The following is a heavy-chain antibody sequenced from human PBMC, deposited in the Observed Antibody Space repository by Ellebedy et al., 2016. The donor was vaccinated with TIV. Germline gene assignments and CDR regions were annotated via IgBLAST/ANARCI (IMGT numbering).Heavy chain of an antibody. CDR3: ASKYCSSTSCLFDY. Sequence: ASVKVSCXASGYTFTSYDINWVRQATGQGLEWMGWMNPNSGNTGYAQKFQGRVTMTRNTSISTAYMELSSLRSEDTAVYYCASKYCSSTSCLFDYWGQGTLVTVSS. J-gene: IGHJ4*02. V-gene: IGHV1-8*01. CDR1: GYTFTSYD. D-gene: IGHD2-2*01. CDR2: MNPNSGNT.